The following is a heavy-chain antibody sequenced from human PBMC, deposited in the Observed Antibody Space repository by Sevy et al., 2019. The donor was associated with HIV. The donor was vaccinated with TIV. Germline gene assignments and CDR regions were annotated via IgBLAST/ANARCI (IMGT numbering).Heavy chain of an antibody. CDR2: TYYRSKWYN. Sequence: SQTLSLTCAISGDSDSSNSAAWNGIWQSASRGLEWLRRTYYRSKWYNDYAVSVKSRITINPDTSKNQFSLQLNSVTPEDTAVYYCARDGAVAGDYFDYWGQGTLVTVSS. J-gene: IGHJ4*02. CDR1: GDSDSSNSAA. CDR3: ARDGAVAGDYFDY. V-gene: IGHV6-1*01. D-gene: IGHD6-19*01.